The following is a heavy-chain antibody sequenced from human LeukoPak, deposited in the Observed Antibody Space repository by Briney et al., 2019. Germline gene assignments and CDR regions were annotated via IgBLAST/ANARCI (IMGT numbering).Heavy chain of an antibody. Sequence: SVKVSCKASGGTFSSYAISWVRQAPGQGLEWMGRIIPILGIANYAQKFQGRVTITADKSTSTAYMELSSLRSEDTAMYYCARVYCSGGSCYGEVFDYWGQGTLVTVSS. V-gene: IGHV1-69*04. CDR1: GGTFSSYA. D-gene: IGHD2-15*01. J-gene: IGHJ4*02. CDR3: ARVYCSGGSCYGEVFDY. CDR2: IIPILGIA.